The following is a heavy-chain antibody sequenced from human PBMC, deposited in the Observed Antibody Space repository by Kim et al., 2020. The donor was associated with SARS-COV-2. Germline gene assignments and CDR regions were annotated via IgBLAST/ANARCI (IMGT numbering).Heavy chain of an antibody. Sequence: SETLSLTCAVYGGSFSGYYWSWIRQPPGKGLEWIGEINHSGSTNYNPSLKSRVTISVDTSKNQFSLKLSSVTAADTAVYYCARGLKNERYCSGGSCYSPQYYYYCGMDVWGQGTTVTVSS. CDR2: INHSGST. CDR1: GGSFSGYY. CDR3: ARGLKNERYCSGGSCYSPQYYYYCGMDV. D-gene: IGHD2-15*01. J-gene: IGHJ6*02. V-gene: IGHV4-34*01.